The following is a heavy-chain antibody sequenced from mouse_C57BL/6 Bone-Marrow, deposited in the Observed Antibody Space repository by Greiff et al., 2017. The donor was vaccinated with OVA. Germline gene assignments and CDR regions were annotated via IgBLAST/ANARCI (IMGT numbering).Heavy chain of an antibody. J-gene: IGHJ3*01. CDR3: AKAPYYYGSAWFAY. V-gene: IGHV5-15*04. D-gene: IGHD1-1*01. CDR2: ISNLAYSI. CDR1: GFTFSDYG. Sequence: EVKLVESGGGLVQPGGSLKLSCAASGFTFSDYGMAWVRQAPRKGPEWVAFISNLAYSIYYADTVTGRFTISRENAKNTLSLEMSSLRSEDTAMYYCAKAPYYYGSAWFAYWGQGTLVTVSA.